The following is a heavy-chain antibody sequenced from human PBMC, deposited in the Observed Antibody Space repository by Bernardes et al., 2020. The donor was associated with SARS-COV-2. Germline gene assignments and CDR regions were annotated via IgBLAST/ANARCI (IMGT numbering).Heavy chain of an antibody. Sequence: GGSLRLSCAASGFTFRNAWMSWVRQAPGKGLEWVGRIKSKTDGGTTDYAAPVKGRFTISRDDSKNTLYLQMNSLKTEDTAVYYCTTLVPAAIKQDDAFDIWGQGTMVTVSS. CDR1: GFTFRNAW. J-gene: IGHJ3*02. V-gene: IGHV3-15*01. D-gene: IGHD2-2*02. CDR2: IKSKTDGGTT. CDR3: TTLVPAAIKQDDAFDI.